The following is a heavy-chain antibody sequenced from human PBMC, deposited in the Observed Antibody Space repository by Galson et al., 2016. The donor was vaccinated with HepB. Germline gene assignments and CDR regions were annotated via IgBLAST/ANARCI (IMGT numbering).Heavy chain of an antibody. Sequence: SVKVSCKATGYSFIAYDIYWVRQAPGQRLQWMGWINPNNGDTTYEQKFRGRVTMTSNTSLRTAYMELSSLRSDDTAVYYCARPMNRVGTGHWGQGTLVTVSS. CDR3: ARPMNRVGTGH. J-gene: IGHJ4*02. D-gene: IGHD1-14*01. CDR1: GYSFIAYD. V-gene: IGHV1-2*02. CDR2: INPNNGDT.